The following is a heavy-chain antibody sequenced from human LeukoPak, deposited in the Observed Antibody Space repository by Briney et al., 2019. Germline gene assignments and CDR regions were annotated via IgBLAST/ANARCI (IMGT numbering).Heavy chain of an antibody. D-gene: IGHD3-10*01. Sequence: GGSLRLSCAASGFTFSDYFMNWVRQAPGKGLEYVSSISGSSRHIYYADSVKGRFTISRDNTKSSLYLQMNSLRVEDMAVYYCARDSGRQSGVYWGQGTLVTVSS. CDR1: GFTFSDYF. CDR3: ARDSGRQSGVY. V-gene: IGHV3-21*01. J-gene: IGHJ4*02. CDR2: ISGSSRHI.